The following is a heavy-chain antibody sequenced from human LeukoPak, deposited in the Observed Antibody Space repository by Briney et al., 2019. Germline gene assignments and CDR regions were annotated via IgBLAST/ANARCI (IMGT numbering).Heavy chain of an antibody. Sequence: GGSLRLSCAASGFTFSSYGMHWVRQAPGKGLEWVAFIRYDGSNKYYADSVKGRFTISRDNSKNTLYLRMNSLRSDDTAVYYCARGRVDRKLVGAFDIWGQGTMVTVSS. D-gene: IGHD3-16*02. CDR1: GFTFSSYG. V-gene: IGHV3-30*02. CDR2: IRYDGSNK. CDR3: ARGRVDRKLVGAFDI. J-gene: IGHJ3*02.